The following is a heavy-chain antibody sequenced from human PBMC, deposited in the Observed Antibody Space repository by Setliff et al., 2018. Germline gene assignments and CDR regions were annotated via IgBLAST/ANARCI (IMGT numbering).Heavy chain of an antibody. CDR1: GGTFRSHD. V-gene: IGHV1-69*05. J-gene: IGHJ4*02. CDR3: ARTCSGSGCYAGLES. D-gene: IGHD2-15*01. Sequence: SVKVSCKTSGGTFRSHDISWVRQAPGQGLEWMGGIMPIFGKVKYAQKFQGRVTMTTDTSTSTAYMELRSLRSDDTAVYYCARTCSGSGCYAGLESWGQGTPVTVSS. CDR2: IMPIFGKV.